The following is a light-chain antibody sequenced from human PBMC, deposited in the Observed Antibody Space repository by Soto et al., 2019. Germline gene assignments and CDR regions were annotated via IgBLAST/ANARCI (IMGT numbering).Light chain of an antibody. CDR2: EVS. CDR3: SSYAGSDNYV. V-gene: IGLV2-8*01. J-gene: IGLJ1*01. CDR1: NSDTGDYNY. Sequence: QAALTQPPSPSGSPGQSVTISCSGTNSDTGDYNYVSWYQQHPGKAPKLMIYEVSKRPSGVPDRFSGSKSGNTASLTVSGLQAEDEADYYCSSYAGSDNYVFVTGTRSPS.